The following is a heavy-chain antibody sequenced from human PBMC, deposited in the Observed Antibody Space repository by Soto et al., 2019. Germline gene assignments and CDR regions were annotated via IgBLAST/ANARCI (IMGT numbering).Heavy chain of an antibody. CDR2: ITFNGGST. CDR1: GFTFSDSA. D-gene: IGHD1-20*01. V-gene: IGHV3-23*01. CDR3: AKDVVDRGISY. Sequence: GGSLRLSCAASGFTFSDSAMTWVRQTPGKGLEYVSSITFNGGSTHYADSVKGRFTISRDNSKNTLYLQMNSLRAEDTALYYCAKDVVDRGISYWGQGTLVTVSS. J-gene: IGHJ4*01.